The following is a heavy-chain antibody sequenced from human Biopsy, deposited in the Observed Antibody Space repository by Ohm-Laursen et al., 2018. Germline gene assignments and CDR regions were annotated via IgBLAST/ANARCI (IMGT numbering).Heavy chain of an antibody. J-gene: IGHJ3*02. D-gene: IGHD3/OR15-3a*01. CDR2: IHTSGST. CDR3: ARGTGKYYVYGAFDI. CDR1: GDSISNDY. V-gene: IGHV4-4*07. Sequence: TLSLTCAVSGDSISNDYWSWIRQSAGQGLEWIGRIHTSGSTNHNLSLKSRVTMSVDTSKNQFSLKLRSVTAADTAVYYCARGTGKYYVYGAFDIWGKGKMVTASS.